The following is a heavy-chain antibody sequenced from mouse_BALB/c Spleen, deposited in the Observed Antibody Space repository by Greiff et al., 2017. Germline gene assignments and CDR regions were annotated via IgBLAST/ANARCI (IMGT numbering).Heavy chain of an antibody. D-gene: IGHD2-4*01. CDR2: INPYNGAT. J-gene: IGHJ4*01. Sequence: EVQLVESGPELVKPGASVRISCKASGYSFTGYYMHWVKQSHVKSLEWIGRINPYNGATSYNQNFKDKASLTVDKSSSTAYMELHSLTSEDSAVYYCARGGDYDGWAMDYWGQGTSVTVSS. CDR3: ARGGDYDGWAMDY. CDR1: GYSFTGYY. V-gene: IGHV1-31*01.